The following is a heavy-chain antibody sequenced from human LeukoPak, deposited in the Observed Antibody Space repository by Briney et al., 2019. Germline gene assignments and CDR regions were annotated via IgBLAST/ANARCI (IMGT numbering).Heavy chain of an antibody. CDR3: ARAQNIGY. Sequence: GRSLRLSCAASGFAFSSYAMHWVRQAPGKGLEWVAVISYDGSNKYYADSVKGRFTISRDNSKNTLYLQMNSLRAEDTAVYYCARAQNIGYWGQGTLVTVSS. CDR2: ISYDGSNK. V-gene: IGHV3-30*04. J-gene: IGHJ4*02. CDR1: GFAFSSYA.